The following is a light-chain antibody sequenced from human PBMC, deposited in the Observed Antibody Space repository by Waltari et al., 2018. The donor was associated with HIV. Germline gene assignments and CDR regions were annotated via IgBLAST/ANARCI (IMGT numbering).Light chain of an antibody. V-gene: IGLV3-1*01. CDR2: QDN. CDR3: QAWVSRTAWVI. Sequence: SYDLAQPPSVSVSPGQTASITCSGDTLGDTFASWYQQRPGQSPLIILYQDNRRPSGTPDRFSVAHAGNAATLTISETQAMDEADYFCQAWVSRTAWVIFGGGTKLTVV. CDR1: TLGDTF. J-gene: IGLJ2*01.